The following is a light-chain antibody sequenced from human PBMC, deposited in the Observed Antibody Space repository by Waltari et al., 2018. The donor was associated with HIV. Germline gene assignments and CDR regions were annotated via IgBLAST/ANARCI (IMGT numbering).Light chain of an antibody. CDR2: DGM. Sequence: SYVLTQPPSVSVAPGQTARITCGRDNIGSESVHWYQQKPGQAPVLVVYDGMDRPSGIPERFSGSNSGNTATLTISRVEAGDEADYYCQVRDGSGDHSRVFGGGTKLTVL. CDR1: NIGSES. J-gene: IGLJ3*02. V-gene: IGLV3-21*02. CDR3: QVRDGSGDHSRV.